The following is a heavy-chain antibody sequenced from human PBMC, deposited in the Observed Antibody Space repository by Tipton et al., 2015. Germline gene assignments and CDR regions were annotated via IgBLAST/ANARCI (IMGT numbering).Heavy chain of an antibody. D-gene: IGHD4-17*01. V-gene: IGHV5-51*01. Sequence: QLVQSGAEVKKPGESLKISCKASGYSFTTYWIAWVRQMPGKGLEWMGIIYPDDSDTRYSPSFRGQVTISADRSINTAYLEWSSLKASDTAMYYCARRQDDYGDYGYWGQGTLVTVSS. CDR1: GYSFTTYW. J-gene: IGHJ4*02. CDR3: ARRQDDYGDYGY. CDR2: IYPDDSDT.